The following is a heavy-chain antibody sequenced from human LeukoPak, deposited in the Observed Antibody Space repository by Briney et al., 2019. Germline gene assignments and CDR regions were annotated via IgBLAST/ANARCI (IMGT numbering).Heavy chain of an antibody. CDR3: ARDEVVPAAMFY. D-gene: IGHD2-2*01. CDR2: INHSGNT. V-gene: IGHV4-34*01. J-gene: IGHJ4*02. Sequence: SETLSLTCAVYGGSFSGYYWSWIRQPPGKGLQWIGEINHSGNTDYDPSLRSRVTISVDRSKNQFSLKLSSVTAADTAVYYCARDEVVPAAMFYWGQGTLVTVSS. CDR1: GGSFSGYY.